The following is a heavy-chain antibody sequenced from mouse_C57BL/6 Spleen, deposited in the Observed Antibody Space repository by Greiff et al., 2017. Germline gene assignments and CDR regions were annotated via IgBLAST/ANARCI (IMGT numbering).Heavy chain of an antibody. CDR3: TRVAYYRNYGDY. V-gene: IGHV5-9-1*02. CDR1: GFTFSSYA. CDR2: ISSGGDYI. Sequence: EVKLMESGEGLVKPGGSLKLSCAASGFTFSSYAMSWVRQTPEKRLEWVAYISSGGDYISYADTVKGRFTISRDNARNTLYLQMSSLKSEDTAMYDCTRVAYYRNYGDYWGQGTTLTVSS. J-gene: IGHJ2*01. D-gene: IGHD2-5*01.